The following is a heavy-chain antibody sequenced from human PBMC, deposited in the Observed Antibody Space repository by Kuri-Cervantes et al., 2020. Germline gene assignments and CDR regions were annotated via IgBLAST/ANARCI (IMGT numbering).Heavy chain of an antibody. CDR2: IYPGDSDT. CDR1: GYTFTSYW. CDR3: ARHRWGFGELSLDY. V-gene: IGHV5-51*01. Sequence: KVSCKASGYTFTSYWIGWVRQMPGKGLEWMGIIYPGDSDTRYSPSFQGQVTISADKSISTAYLQWSSLKASDTAMYYCARHRWGFGELSLDYWGQGTLVTVSS. D-gene: IGHD3-10*01. J-gene: IGHJ4*02.